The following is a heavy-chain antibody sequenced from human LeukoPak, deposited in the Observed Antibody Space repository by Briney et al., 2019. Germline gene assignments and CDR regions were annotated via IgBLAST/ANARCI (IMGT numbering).Heavy chain of an antibody. J-gene: IGHJ3*02. Sequence: GASVKVSCKASGYTFTSYGISWVRQAPGQGLEWMGWISAYNGNTNYAQKLQGRVTMTTDTSTSTAYMELRSLRSDDTAVYYCARDRGYSSSWYSDRGRAFDIWGQGTMVTVSS. D-gene: IGHD6-13*01. V-gene: IGHV1-18*01. CDR3: ARDRGYSSSWYSDRGRAFDI. CDR1: GYTFTSYG. CDR2: ISAYNGNT.